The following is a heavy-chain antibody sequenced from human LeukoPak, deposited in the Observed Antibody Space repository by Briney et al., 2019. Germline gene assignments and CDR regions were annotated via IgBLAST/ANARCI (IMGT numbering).Heavy chain of an antibody. CDR2: INAGNGNT. V-gene: IGHV1-3*01. CDR3: ARDTVPYGFLNYNWFDP. D-gene: IGHD4-17*01. Sequence: GASVKVSCKASGYTFTSYAMHWVRQAPGQRLEWMGWINAGNGNTKYSQKFQGRVTITRDTSASTAYMELSSLRSEDTAVYYCARDTVPYGFLNYNWFDPWGQGTLVTVSS. J-gene: IGHJ5*02. CDR1: GYTFTSYA.